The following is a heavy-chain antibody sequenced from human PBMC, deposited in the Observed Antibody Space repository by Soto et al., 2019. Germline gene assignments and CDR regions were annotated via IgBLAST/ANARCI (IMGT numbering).Heavy chain of an antibody. V-gene: IGHV3-33*01. J-gene: IGHJ6*03. CDR1: GFTFSSYG. D-gene: IGHD4-17*01. CDR3: AREDGDAERYYYYMDV. Sequence: QVQLVESGGGVVQPGRSLRLSCAASGFTFSSYGMHWVRQAPGKGLEWVAVIRYDGSNKYYADSVKGRFTISRDNSKNTLYLQMNSLRAEDTAVYYCAREDGDAERYYYYMDVWGKGTTVTVSS. CDR2: IRYDGSNK.